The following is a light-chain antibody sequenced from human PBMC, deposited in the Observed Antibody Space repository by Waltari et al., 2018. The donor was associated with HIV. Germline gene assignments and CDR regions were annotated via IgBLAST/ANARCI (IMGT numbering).Light chain of an antibody. CDR2: DVT. V-gene: IGLV2-11*01. CDR3: CSLATSNTYV. CDR1: SSDIFTFNF. Sequence: QSALTQPRSVSGSPGQSVTISCTRSSSDIFTFNFVSWYQQHPGKVPKLILYDVTKRPSGVPDRFSGSMSGDTASLTISGLLSDDEADYYCCSLATSNTYVFGPGTRVTVL. J-gene: IGLJ1*01.